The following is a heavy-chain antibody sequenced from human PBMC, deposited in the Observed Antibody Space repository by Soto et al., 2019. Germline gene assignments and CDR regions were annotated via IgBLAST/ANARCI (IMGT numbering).Heavy chain of an antibody. V-gene: IGHV1-18*01. J-gene: IGHJ6*02. CDR2: ISAYNGNT. CDR1: GYSFTSHG. Sequence: QVQLVQSGAEVKKPGASVKVSCKASGYSFTSHGISWVRQAPGQGLEWMGWISAYNGNTNYAQKLQGRVTMTTDTTTRTAHMGVRSLGSDDTAVDYWARDNGVGESDGLGQGTTVTVS. CDR3: ARDNGVGESDG. D-gene: IGHD3-10*01.